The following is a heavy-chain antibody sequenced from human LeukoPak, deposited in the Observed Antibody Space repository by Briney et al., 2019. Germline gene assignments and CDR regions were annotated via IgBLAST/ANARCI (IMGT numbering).Heavy chain of an antibody. CDR2: INHSGST. V-gene: IGHV4-34*01. Sequence: SETLSLTCAVYGGSFSGYYWSWIRQPPGKGLEWIGEINHSGSTNYNPSLKSRVTISVDTSKNQFSLKLSSVTAADTAVYYCARQGIAKYYYGSGSYYPPYYYYYMDVWGKGTTVTISS. J-gene: IGHJ6*03. D-gene: IGHD3-10*01. CDR3: ARQGIAKYYYGSGSYYPPYYYYYMDV. CDR1: GGSFSGYY.